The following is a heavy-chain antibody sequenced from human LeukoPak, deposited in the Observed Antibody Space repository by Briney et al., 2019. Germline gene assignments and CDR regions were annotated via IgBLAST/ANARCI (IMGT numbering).Heavy chain of an antibody. V-gene: IGHV1-69*05. CDR1: GGTFSSYA. J-gene: IGHJ3*02. Sequence: ASVKVSCKASGGTFSSYAISWVRQAPGQGLEWMGGIIPIFGTASYAQKFQGRVTITTDESTSTAYMELSSLRSEDTAVYYCARGLSAARDAFDIWGQGTMVTVSS. CDR3: ARGLSAARDAFDI. CDR2: IIPIFGTA. D-gene: IGHD6-6*01.